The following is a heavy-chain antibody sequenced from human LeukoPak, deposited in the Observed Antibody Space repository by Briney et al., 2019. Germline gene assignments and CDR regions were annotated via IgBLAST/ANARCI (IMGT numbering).Heavy chain of an antibody. CDR1: GLSLSTYG. CDR3: AKDHGTAVAGFYY. CDR2: ITGTGGST. J-gene: IGHJ4*02. Sequence: GGSLRLSCAASGLSLSTYGVSWVRQPPGKGLEWVSGITGTGGSTYYADSVKGRFTVSRDTSKNTLYLQINSLRAEDTAIYYCAKDHGTAVAGFYYWGQGTLVTVSS. D-gene: IGHD6-19*01. V-gene: IGHV3-23*01.